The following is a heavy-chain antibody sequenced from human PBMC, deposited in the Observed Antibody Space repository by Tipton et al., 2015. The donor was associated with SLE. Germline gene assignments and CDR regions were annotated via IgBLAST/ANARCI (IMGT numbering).Heavy chain of an antibody. CDR2: ISYDGSNK. J-gene: IGHJ3*02. Sequence: SLRLSCAASGFTFSSYAMHWVRQAPGKGLEWVAVISYDGSNKYYADSVKGRFTISRDNSKNTLYLQMNSLRAEDTAVYYCARGDVGYSGYDYTENAFDIWGQGTMVTVSS. CDR1: GFTFSSYA. D-gene: IGHD5-12*01. V-gene: IGHV3-30*04. CDR3: ARGDVGYSGYDYTENAFDI.